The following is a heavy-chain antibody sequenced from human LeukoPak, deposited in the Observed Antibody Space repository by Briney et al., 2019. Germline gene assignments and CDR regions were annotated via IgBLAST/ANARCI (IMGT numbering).Heavy chain of an antibody. CDR1: GFIFSNYA. CDR2: ISSDGSKI. Sequence: GGSLRLSCAASGFIFSNYAMHWVRQAPGKGLEWVALISSDGSKIYHADSVKGRFIISRDNSQNTLYLQLNSLRAADPSVYYCARDSTYCYDSGSSGPHYFDYWGQGTLVTVSS. V-gene: IGHV3-30*01. CDR3: ARDSTYCYDSGSSGPHYFDY. J-gene: IGHJ4*02. D-gene: IGHD3-10*01.